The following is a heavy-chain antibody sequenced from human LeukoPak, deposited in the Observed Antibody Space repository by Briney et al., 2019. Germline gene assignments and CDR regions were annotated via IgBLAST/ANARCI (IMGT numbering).Heavy chain of an antibody. Sequence: ASVKVPCKASGYTFTSYDINWVRQATGQGLEWMGWMNPNSGNTGYAQKFQGRVTMTRNTSISTAYMELSSLRSEDTAVYYCARGNIAAAGTYDYWGQGTLVTVSS. CDR2: MNPNSGNT. J-gene: IGHJ4*02. CDR1: GYTFTSYD. V-gene: IGHV1-8*01. D-gene: IGHD6-13*01. CDR3: ARGNIAAAGTYDY.